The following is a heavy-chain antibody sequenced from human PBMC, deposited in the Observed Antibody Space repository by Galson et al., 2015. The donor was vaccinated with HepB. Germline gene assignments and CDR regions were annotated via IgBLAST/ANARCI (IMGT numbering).Heavy chain of an antibody. CDR1: GFTASAYA. CDR2: IGGNSDKTYGGNSDNT. J-gene: IGHJ6*02. V-gene: IGHV3-23*01. CDR3: AKPLSQWLVAPYYYGLDV. Sequence: SLRLSCAASGFTASAYAMTWVRQAPGKGLEWVSGIGGNSDKTYGGNSDNTYYADSVKGRFTISRDTSKNTLYLEMNSLTAEDTAVYYCAKPLSQWLVAPYYYGLDVWGQGTTVTVSS. D-gene: IGHD5-12*01.